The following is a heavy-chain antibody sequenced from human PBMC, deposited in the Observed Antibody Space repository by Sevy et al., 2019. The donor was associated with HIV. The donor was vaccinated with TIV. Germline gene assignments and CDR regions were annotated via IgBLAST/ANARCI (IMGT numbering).Heavy chain of an antibody. CDR1: GYIFSDYY. V-gene: IGHV1-2*02. Sequence: ASVKVSCKASGYIFSDYYIHWVRQAPGQGLEWMAWINSDSGVTNYAQRFQGGVTVTRDTSLRTAYLGLTNLKSNDTAIYYCARLTTQPTSDLYGLDVWGQGTTVTVSS. CDR2: INSDSGVT. D-gene: IGHD4-17*01. CDR3: ARLTTQPTSDLYGLDV. J-gene: IGHJ6*02.